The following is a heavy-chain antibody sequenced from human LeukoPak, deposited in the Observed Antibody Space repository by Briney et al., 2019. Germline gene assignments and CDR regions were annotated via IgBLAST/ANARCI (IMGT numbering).Heavy chain of an antibody. J-gene: IGHJ4*02. V-gene: IGHV1-69*04. CDR3: ATRTDSGYDYTEPYYFDY. CDR1: GGTFSSYA. Sequence: ASVKVSCKASGGTFSSYAISWVRQAPGQGLEWMGRIIPILGIANYAQKFQGRVTMTEDTSTDTAYMELSSLRSEDTAVYYCATRTDSGYDYTEPYYFDYWGQGTLVTVSS. CDR2: IIPILGIA. D-gene: IGHD5-12*01.